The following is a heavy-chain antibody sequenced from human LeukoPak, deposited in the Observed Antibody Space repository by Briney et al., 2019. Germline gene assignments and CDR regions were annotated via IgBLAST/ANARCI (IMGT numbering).Heavy chain of an antibody. Sequence: GRSLRLSCAASGFTFSSYAVHWVRQAPGKGLEWVAVISYDGSNKYYADSVKGRFTISRDNSKNTLYLQMNSLRAEDTAVYYCARMMTDYWGQGTLVTVSS. CDR1: GFTFSSYA. D-gene: IGHD3-16*01. V-gene: IGHV3-30-3*01. J-gene: IGHJ4*02. CDR2: ISYDGSNK. CDR3: ARMMTDY.